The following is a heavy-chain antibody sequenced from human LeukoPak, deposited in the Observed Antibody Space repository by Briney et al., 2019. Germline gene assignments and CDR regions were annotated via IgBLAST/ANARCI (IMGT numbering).Heavy chain of an antibody. CDR1: GYTFTSYG. V-gene: IGHV1-18*01. Sequence: ASVKVSCKASGYTFTSYGISWVRQAPGQGLAWMGWISAYNGNTNYAQKLQGRVTMTTDTSTSTAYMELRSLRSGDTAVYYCARERTYDYIWGSYRYFDYWGQGTLVTVSS. CDR3: ARERTYDYIWGSYRYFDY. J-gene: IGHJ4*02. D-gene: IGHD3-16*02. CDR2: ISAYNGNT.